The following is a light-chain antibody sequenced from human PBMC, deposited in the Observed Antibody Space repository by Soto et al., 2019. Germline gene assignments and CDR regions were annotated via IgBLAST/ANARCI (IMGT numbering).Light chain of an antibody. J-gene: IGKJ1*01. Sequence: ITQSPSTLSVPPAERATLPCRASQSVSSNLAWYQQKPGLAPRLLIYGASRRATGIPARFSGSGSGTEFALTISRLQPEDFAPFFCQGYDCCPLTFGEGAKVDIK. CDR2: GAS. CDR3: QGYDCCPLT. V-gene: IGKV3-15*01. CDR1: QSVSSN.